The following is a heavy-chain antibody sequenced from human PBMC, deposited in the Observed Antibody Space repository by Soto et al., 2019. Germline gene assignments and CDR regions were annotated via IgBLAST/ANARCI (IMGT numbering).Heavy chain of an antibody. Sequence: QVQLVQSGAEVKKPGSSVKVSCKASGGTFSSYAISWVRQAPGQGLEWMGGIIPIFGTANYAQKFQGRVTINADESPSTAYMELSSLRSEDTAVYYCARGRDYYDSSGPDAFDIWGQGTMVTVSS. CDR2: IIPIFGTA. CDR3: ARGRDYYDSSGPDAFDI. V-gene: IGHV1-69*12. CDR1: GGTFSSYA. D-gene: IGHD3-22*01. J-gene: IGHJ3*02.